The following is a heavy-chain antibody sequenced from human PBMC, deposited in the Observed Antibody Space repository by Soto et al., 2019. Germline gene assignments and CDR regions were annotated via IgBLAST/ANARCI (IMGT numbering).Heavy chain of an antibody. CDR3: SRGGVLFGVDYYYGMDV. V-gene: IGHV1-2*07. CDR1: RYTFTGYY. D-gene: IGHD3-3*01. J-gene: IGHJ6*02. Sequence: QVQLVQSGAEVKQPGASVKVSCKTSRYTFTGYYMHWVRQAPGQGLEWMGWINPKSGGTNYAHKFQGRVTMTRDTSIRTACMELSGLTSDDTAVYYCSRGGVLFGVDYYYGMDVWGQGTTVTVSS. CDR2: INPKSGGT.